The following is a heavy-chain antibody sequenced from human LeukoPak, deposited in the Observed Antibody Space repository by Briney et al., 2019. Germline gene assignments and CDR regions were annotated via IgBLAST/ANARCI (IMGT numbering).Heavy chain of an antibody. CDR3: AFVAGPGKHYFDY. D-gene: IGHD6-13*01. Sequence: SETLSLTCSVSGGSISSDTYYGGWIRQPPGKGLGWIGSIYYSGRTYYSPSLKSRVTISIDTSKNQFSLKLTSVTAADTAVYFCAFVAGPGKHYFDYWGQGSLVSVSS. V-gene: IGHV4-39*07. CDR2: IYYSGRT. CDR1: GGSISSDTYY. J-gene: IGHJ4*02.